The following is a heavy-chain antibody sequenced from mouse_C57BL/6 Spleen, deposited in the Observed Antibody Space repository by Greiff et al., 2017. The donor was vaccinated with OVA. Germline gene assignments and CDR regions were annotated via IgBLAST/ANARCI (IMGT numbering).Heavy chain of an antibody. Sequence: QVQLQQSGAELARPGASVKLSCKASGCTFTSYGISWVKQRTGQSLEWIGEIYPRSGNTYYNEKFKGKATLTADKSSSTAYMELRSLTSEDSAVYFCARTAPYYSNYENAMDYWGQGTSVTVSS. D-gene: IGHD2-5*01. CDR3: ARTAPYYSNYENAMDY. J-gene: IGHJ4*01. CDR2: IYPRSGNT. V-gene: IGHV1-81*01. CDR1: GCTFTSYG.